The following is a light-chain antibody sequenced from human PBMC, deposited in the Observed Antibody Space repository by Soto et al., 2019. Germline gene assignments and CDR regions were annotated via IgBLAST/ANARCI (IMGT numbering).Light chain of an antibody. V-gene: IGLV3-21*04. Sequence: SYELTQPPSVSVAPGKTARITCGGNNIGSKSVHWYQHKPGQAPVLVISYHNDRPSGIPERFSGSNFGNTATLTISRVEAGDEADYYCQVWDTTTAHVVFGGGTKLTVL. CDR3: QVWDTTTAHVV. CDR2: YHN. CDR1: NIGSKS. J-gene: IGLJ2*01.